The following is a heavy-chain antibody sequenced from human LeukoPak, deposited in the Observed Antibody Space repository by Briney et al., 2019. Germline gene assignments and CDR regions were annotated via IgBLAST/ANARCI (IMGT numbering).Heavy chain of an antibody. J-gene: IGHJ1*01. D-gene: IGHD6-19*01. CDR2: IYPGDSDT. CDR3: ARQSIAVAGTKYFQH. Sequence: GESLKISCKGSGYSFTSYWIGWVRQMPGKGLEWMGIIYPGDSDTRYSPSFQGQVTISADKSISTAYLQWSSLKASDTAMHYCARQSIAVAGTKYFQHWGQGTLVTVSS. CDR1: GYSFTSYW. V-gene: IGHV5-51*01.